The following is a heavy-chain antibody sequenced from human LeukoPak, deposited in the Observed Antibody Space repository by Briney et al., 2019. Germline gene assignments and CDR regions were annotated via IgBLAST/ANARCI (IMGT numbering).Heavy chain of an antibody. Sequence: SETLSLTCAVYGGSFSGYYWSWIRQPPGKGLEWIGEINHSGSTNYNPSLKSRVTISVDTSKNQFSLKLSSVTAADTAVYYCARGRSYGSPDYWGQGTLVTVSS. CDR2: INHSGST. V-gene: IGHV4-34*01. CDR1: GGSFSGYY. CDR3: ARGRSYGSPDY. D-gene: IGHD5-18*01. J-gene: IGHJ4*02.